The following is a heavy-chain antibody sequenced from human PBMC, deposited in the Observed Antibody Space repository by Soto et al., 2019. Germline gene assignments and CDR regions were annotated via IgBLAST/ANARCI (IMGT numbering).Heavy chain of an antibody. CDR3: ARILGGSYGHLDY. D-gene: IGHD1-26*01. CDR2: IFSNDEK. J-gene: IGHJ4*02. Sequence: QVTLKESGPVLVKPTETLTLTCTVSGFSLSNARMGVSWIRQPPGKALEWLAHIFSNDEKSYSTSLKSRLTISKDTSNSQVVLTMTNMDPVDTATYYCARILGGSYGHLDYWGQGTLVTVSS. CDR1: GFSLSNARMG. V-gene: IGHV2-26*01.